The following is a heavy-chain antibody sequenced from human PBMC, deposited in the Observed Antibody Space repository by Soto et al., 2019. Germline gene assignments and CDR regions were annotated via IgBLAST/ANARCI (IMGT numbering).Heavy chain of an antibody. D-gene: IGHD2-2*01. CDR2: IYYSGST. CDR1: GGSISSGGYY. CDR3: ATSYVGYCSSTSCRQLDY. Sequence: QVQLQESGPGLVKPSQTLSPTCTVSGGSISSGGYYWSWIRQHPGKGLEWIGYIYYSGSTYYNPSLKSRVTISVDTSKNQFSLKLSSVTAADTAVYYCATSYVGYCSSTSCRQLDYWGQGTLVTVSS. J-gene: IGHJ4*02. V-gene: IGHV4-31*03.